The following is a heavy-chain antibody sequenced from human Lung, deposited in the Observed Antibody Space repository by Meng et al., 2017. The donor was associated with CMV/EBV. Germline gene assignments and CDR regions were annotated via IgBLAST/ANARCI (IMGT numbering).Heavy chain of an antibody. Sequence: SETLSLTCAVYGGSFSGYYWSWIRQPPGKGLEWIGEINHSGSTNYNPSLKSRVTISVDTSKNQFSLKLSSVTAADTAVYYCARSPWQQRGDVDDWGQGTLVTVSS. J-gene: IGHJ4*02. V-gene: IGHV4-34*01. CDR2: INHSGST. D-gene: IGHD6-13*01. CDR3: ARSPWQQRGDVDD. CDR1: GGSFSGYY.